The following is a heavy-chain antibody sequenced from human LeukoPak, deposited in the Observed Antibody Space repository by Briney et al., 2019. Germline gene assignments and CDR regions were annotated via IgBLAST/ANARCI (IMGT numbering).Heavy chain of an antibody. CDR1: GFTFSSYW. Sequence: PGGSLRLSCAASGFTFSSYWMHWVRQAPGKGLVWVSRINDDGSKTTYADSVKGRFTISRDNAKNTLYLQMNSLRAEDTAVYYCAAPGCSSACYYYMDVRGKGTTVTVSS. J-gene: IGHJ6*03. CDR2: INDDGSKT. CDR3: AAPGCSSACYYYMDV. V-gene: IGHV3-74*03. D-gene: IGHD2-2*01.